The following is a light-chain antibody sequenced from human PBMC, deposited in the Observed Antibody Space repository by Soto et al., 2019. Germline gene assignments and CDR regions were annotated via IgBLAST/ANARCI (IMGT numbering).Light chain of an antibody. CDR2: GAS. V-gene: IGKV3-20*01. J-gene: IGKJ5*01. Sequence: EIVLAQSPGTLSLSPGERATLSCRASESVGSNLAWYQQKPGQVPRLIIFGASSRATGTPDRFSGSGSGTDFTLTISRLEPEDFAVFYCQQYGSSPITFGQGTRLEIK. CDR3: QQYGSSPIT. CDR1: ESVGSN.